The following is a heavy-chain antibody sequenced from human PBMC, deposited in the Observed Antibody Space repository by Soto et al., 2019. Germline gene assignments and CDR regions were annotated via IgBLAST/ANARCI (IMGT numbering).Heavy chain of an antibody. V-gene: IGHV1-24*01. CDR3: AADRKIVGTIGAFDF. CDR1: KYTLTELT. J-gene: IGHJ4*02. CDR2: SAPEGGEP. D-gene: IGHD1-26*01. Sequence: ASVKVSCKVPKYTLTELTIDWLRQAPGKGLEWMGRSAPEGGEPIYPQKFQGRVSMTEDPSTDTAYMELTSLRFEDTAVYFCAADRKIVGTIGAFDFWGQGTLVTVSS.